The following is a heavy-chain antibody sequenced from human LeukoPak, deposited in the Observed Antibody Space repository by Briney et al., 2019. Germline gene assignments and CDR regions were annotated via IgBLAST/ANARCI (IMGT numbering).Heavy chain of an antibody. CDR2: INHSGST. V-gene: IGHV4-39*07. D-gene: IGHD3-22*01. CDR1: GGSISSSSYY. J-gene: IGHJ3*02. Sequence: SETLSLTCTVSGGSISSSSYYWGWIRQPPGKGLEWIGEINHSGSTNYNLSLKSRVTISVDTSKNQFSLKLSSVTAADTAVYFCARARNYYDSSDYYYEGDAFDIWGQGTMVTVSS. CDR3: ARARNYYDSSDYYYEGDAFDI.